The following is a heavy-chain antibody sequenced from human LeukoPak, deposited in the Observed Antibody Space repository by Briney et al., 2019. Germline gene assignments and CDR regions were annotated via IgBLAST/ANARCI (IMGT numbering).Heavy chain of an antibody. CDR3: VRPRWSTVGRSSLDY. D-gene: IGHD5-24*01. CDR2: VNPDDSDT. V-gene: IGHV5-51*01. Sequence: GESLKPSRQLSASLLTTDSTGCARQMPGKGLEWMGIVNPDDSDTIYSPSFQGQVTISADESIPTAYLQSSSLKAWITATDYCVRPRWSTVGRSSLDYWGQGALVTVSS. CDR1: ASLLTTDS. J-gene: IGHJ4*02.